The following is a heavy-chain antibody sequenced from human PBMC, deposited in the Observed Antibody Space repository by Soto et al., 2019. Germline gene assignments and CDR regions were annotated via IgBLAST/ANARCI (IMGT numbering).Heavy chain of an antibody. CDR2: IRSKANSYAT. CDR1: GFTFSGSA. J-gene: IGHJ6*02. V-gene: IGHV3-73*01. D-gene: IGHD3-3*01. Sequence: PGGSLRLSCAASGFTFSGSAMHWVRQASWKGLEWVGRIRSKANSYATAYAASVKGRFTISRDDSKNTAYLQMNSLKTEDTAVYYCTRRIVRFLEWPPLADGMAVWGQGTTVTVSS. CDR3: TRRIVRFLEWPPLADGMAV.